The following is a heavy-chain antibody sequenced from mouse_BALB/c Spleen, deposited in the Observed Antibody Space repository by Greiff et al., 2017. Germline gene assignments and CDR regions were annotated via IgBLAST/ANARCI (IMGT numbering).Heavy chain of an antibody. CDR1: GYAFTNYL. CDR3: AREEDWMDY. CDR2: INPGSGGT. V-gene: IGHV1-54*01. Sequence: VQLQQSGAELVRPGTSVKVSCKASGYAFTNYLIEWVKQRPGQGLEWIGVINPGSGGTNYNEKFKGKATLTSDKSSSTAYMELSSLTSEDSAVYYCAREEDWMDYWGQGTSVTVSS. J-gene: IGHJ4*01.